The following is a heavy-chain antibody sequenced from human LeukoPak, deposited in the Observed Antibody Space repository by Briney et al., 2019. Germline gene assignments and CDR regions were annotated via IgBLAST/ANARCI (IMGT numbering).Heavy chain of an antibody. D-gene: IGHD3-10*02. CDR3: AELGITMIGGV. CDR2: IKQDGSEK. CDR1: GLTFSRYW. V-gene: IGHV3-7*01. J-gene: IGHJ6*04. Sequence: PGGSLRLSCAASGLTFSRYWMSWVRQAPGKGLEWVANIKQDGSEKYYVDSVKGRFTISRDNAKKSLYLQMNSLRAEDTAVYYCAELGITMIGGVWGKGTTVTISS.